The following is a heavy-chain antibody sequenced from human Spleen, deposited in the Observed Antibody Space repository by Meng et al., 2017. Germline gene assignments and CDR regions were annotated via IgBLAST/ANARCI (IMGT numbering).Heavy chain of an antibody. J-gene: IGHJ4*02. CDR3: VRGTPGRSYCDY. CDR2: FVNYRDT. D-gene: IGHD3-10*01. Sequence: QVHLVQSGAEVKHPGSSVKVSCKASGVIFSSRAISWVRQAPGQGLEWMGWFVNYRDTYPAPKFQHRVTMTTDTLTNTVFMELRSLTPDDTAVYYCVRGTPGRSYCDYWGQGTLVTVSS. V-gene: IGHV1-18*01. CDR1: GVIFSSRA.